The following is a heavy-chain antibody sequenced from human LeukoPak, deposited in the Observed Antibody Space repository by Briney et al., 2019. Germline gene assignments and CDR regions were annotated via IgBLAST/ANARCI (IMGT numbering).Heavy chain of an antibody. CDR3: AKPGYLGGALG. Sequence: GGSLRLSCAASRFSFSSYGMHWVRQAPGKGLEWVAYLQYDRTNVQYADSVRGRFTISRDNSKNTLYLQMNSLRAEDTAVYYCAKPGYLGGALGWGQGTLVTVSS. D-gene: IGHD3-16*01. CDR2: LQYDRTNV. CDR1: RFSFSSYG. V-gene: IGHV3-30*02. J-gene: IGHJ4*02.